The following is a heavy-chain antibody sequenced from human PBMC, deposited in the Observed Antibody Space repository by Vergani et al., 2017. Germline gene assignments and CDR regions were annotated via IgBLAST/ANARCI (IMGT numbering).Heavy chain of an antibody. CDR3: ARDMDSSGWYGRADY. V-gene: IGHV3-30*01. CDR1: GFTFSSYA. CDR2: ISYDGSNK. D-gene: IGHD6-19*01. J-gene: IGHJ4*02. Sequence: QVQLVESGGGVVQPGGSLRLSCAASGFTFSSYAMHWVRQAPGKGLEWVAVISYDGSNKYYADSVKGRFTISRDNSKNTLYLQMNSLRAEDTAVYYCARDMDSSGWYGRADYWGQGTLVTVSS.